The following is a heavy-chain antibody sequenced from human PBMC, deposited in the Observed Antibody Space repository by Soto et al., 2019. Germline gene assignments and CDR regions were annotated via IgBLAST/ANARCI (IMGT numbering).Heavy chain of an antibody. V-gene: IGHV3-11*06. CDR1: GFTFSDYY. CDR2: ISSSSSYT. D-gene: IGHD6-13*01. CDR3: ARSHQRSSWYLYYYYGMDV. J-gene: IGHJ6*02. Sequence: PGGSLRLSCAASGFTFSDYYMSWIRQAPGKGLEWVSYISSSSSYTNYADSVKGRFTISGDNAKNSLYLQMNSLRAEDTAVYYCARSHQRSSWYLYYYYGMDVWGQGTTVTVSS.